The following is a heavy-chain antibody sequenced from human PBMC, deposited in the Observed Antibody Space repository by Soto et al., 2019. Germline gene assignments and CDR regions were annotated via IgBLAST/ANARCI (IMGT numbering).Heavy chain of an antibody. D-gene: IGHD3-10*01. V-gene: IGHV3-23*01. CDR3: AKDLYGVLWFGTYGMDV. Sequence: GGSLRLACAASGFTFSSYAMIWVRQAPGKGLEWVSAISGSGGSTYYADSVKGRFTISRDNSKNTLYLQMNSLRAEDTAVYYCAKDLYGVLWFGTYGMDVWGQGTTVTVSS. CDR2: ISGSGGST. CDR1: GFTFSSYA. J-gene: IGHJ6*02.